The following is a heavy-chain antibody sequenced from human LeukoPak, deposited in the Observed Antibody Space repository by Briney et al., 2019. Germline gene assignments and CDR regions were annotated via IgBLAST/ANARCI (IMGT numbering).Heavy chain of an antibody. CDR3: ATLGNSGYGVDY. V-gene: IGHV1-69-2*01. CDR1: GYTLTDYY. J-gene: IGHJ4*02. CDR2: VDPKDGET. Sequence: ASVKISCKVSGYTLTDYYMHWVQKAPGKGLEWMGVVDPKDGETKYAEKFQGRVIMTADTSTDTAYMELSSLRSEDTAVYYCATLGNSGYGVDYWGQGTLVTVSS. D-gene: IGHD5-12*01.